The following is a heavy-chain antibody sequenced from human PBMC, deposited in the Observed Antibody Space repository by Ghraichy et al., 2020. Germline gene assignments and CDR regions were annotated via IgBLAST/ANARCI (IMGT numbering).Heavy chain of an antibody. V-gene: IGHV4-39*01. D-gene: IGHD3-10*01. J-gene: IGHJ5*02. CDR3: ARLEAGLLWFGEPEKNWFDP. CDR2: IYYSGST. Sequence: SETLSLTCTVSGGSISSSSYYWGWIRQPPGKGLEWIGSIYYSGSTYYNPSLKSRVTISVDTSKNQFSLKLSSVTAADTAVYYCARLEAGLLWFGEPEKNWFDPWGQGTLVTVSS. CDR1: GGSISSSSYY.